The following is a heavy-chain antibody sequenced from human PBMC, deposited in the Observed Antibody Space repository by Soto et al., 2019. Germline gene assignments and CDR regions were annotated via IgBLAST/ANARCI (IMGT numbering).Heavy chain of an antibody. CDR1: GGSISGYY. J-gene: IGHJ5*02. CDR3: ASSGSSGWSRGNWFDP. V-gene: IGHV4-34*01. D-gene: IGHD6-19*01. CDR2: INHSGST. Sequence: PSETLSLTCAVYGGSISGYYWSWIRQPPGKGLEWIGEINHSGSTNYNPSLKSRVTISVDTSKNQFSLKLSSVTAADTAVYYCASSGSSGWSRGNWFDPWGQGTLVTVS.